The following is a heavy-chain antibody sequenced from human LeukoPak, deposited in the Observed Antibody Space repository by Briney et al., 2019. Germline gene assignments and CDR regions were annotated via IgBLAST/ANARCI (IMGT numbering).Heavy chain of an antibody. Sequence: ASVKVSCKASGYTFTSYGITWVRQAPGQGPEWMGWISAYNGHTKYPQKLQGRVTMTTDTSTSTAYMELRSLRSDDTAVYYCARGLPPRRNYDSSGYYSYYFDYWGQGTLVTVSS. CDR1: GYTFTSYG. D-gene: IGHD3-22*01. J-gene: IGHJ4*02. CDR2: ISAYNGHT. V-gene: IGHV1-18*01. CDR3: ARGLPPRRNYDSSGYYSYYFDY.